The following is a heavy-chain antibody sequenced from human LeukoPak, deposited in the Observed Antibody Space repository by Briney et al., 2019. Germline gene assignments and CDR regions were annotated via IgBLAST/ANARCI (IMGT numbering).Heavy chain of an antibody. V-gene: IGHV1-8*03. J-gene: IGHJ3*02. CDR1: GYTFTSYD. CDR2: MNPNSGNT. CDR3: ARTYRSGYYRDDAFDI. D-gene: IGHD3-3*01. Sequence: ASVKASCKASGYTFTSYDINWVRQATGQGLEWMGWMNPNSGNTGYAQKFQGRVTITRNTSISTAYMELGSLRSEDTAVYYCARTYRSGYYRDDAFDIWGQGTMVTVSS.